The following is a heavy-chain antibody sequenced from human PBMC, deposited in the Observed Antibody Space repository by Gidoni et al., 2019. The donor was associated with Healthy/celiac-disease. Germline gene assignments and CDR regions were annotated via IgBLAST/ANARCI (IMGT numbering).Heavy chain of an antibody. Sequence: QVQLVPSGAEVKKPGSSVKVSCQASGGTVSSYAISWVRQAPGQGLGWMGGIIPLCGTANYAQKFQGRVTITADKSTSTAYMELSSLRSEDTAVYYCASSHSSVSPTDYWGQGTLVTVSS. J-gene: IGHJ4*02. CDR2: IIPLCGTA. D-gene: IGHD6-19*01. V-gene: IGHV1-69*06. CDR1: GGTVSSYA. CDR3: ASSHSSVSPTDY.